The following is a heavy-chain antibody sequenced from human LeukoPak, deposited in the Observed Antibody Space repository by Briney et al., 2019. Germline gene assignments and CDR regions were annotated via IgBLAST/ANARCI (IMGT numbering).Heavy chain of an antibody. CDR2: IYSGGST. D-gene: IGHD3-3*01. V-gene: IGHV3-66*01. J-gene: IGHJ6*03. CDR3: ARDGFLSLDDNYYYYMDV. Sequence: PGGSLRLSCAASGFTFSDNYMTWVRQAPGKGLEWVSLIYSGGSTYYADSVKGRFTISRDNAKNSLYLQMNSLRAEDTAVFYCARDGFLSLDDNYYYYMDVWGKGTTVTISS. CDR1: GFTFSDNY.